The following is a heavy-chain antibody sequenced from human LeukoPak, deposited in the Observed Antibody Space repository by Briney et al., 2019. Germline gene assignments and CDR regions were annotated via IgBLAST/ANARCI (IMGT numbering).Heavy chain of an antibody. CDR3: ARDESGAKVFQH. Sequence: GASVKVSRKASGYTFTGYYMHWVRQAPGQGLEWMGWINPNSGGTNYAQKLQGRVTMTRDTSISTAYMELSRLRSDDTAVYYCARDESGAKVFQHWGQGTLVTVSS. CDR1: GYTFTGYY. D-gene: IGHD1-26*01. V-gene: IGHV1-2*02. CDR2: INPNSGGT. J-gene: IGHJ1*01.